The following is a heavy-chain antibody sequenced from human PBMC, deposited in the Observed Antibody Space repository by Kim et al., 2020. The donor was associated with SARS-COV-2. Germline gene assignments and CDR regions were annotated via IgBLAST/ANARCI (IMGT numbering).Heavy chain of an antibody. Sequence: SETLSLTCTVSGGSISSSSYYWGWIRQPPGKGLEWIGSIYYSGSTYYNPSLKSRVTISVDTSKNQFSLKLSSVTAADTAVYYCARQEAAAGSGSHYYYGMDVWGQGTTVTVSS. V-gene: IGHV4-39*01. D-gene: IGHD6-13*01. J-gene: IGHJ6*02. CDR3: ARQEAAAGSGSHYYYGMDV. CDR1: GGSISSSSYY. CDR2: IYYSGST.